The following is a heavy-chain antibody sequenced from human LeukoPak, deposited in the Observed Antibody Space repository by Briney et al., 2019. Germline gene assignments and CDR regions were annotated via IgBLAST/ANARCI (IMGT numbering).Heavy chain of an antibody. V-gene: IGHV3-23*01. CDR3: ARGPARTYYYDRSGYYFDC. CDR1: GFTFSSYA. D-gene: IGHD3-22*01. CDR2: ISGSGGST. J-gene: IGHJ4*02. Sequence: TGGSLRLSCAASGFTFSSYAMSWVRQAPGKGLEWVSAISGSGGSTYYADSVKGRFTISRDNSKNTLYLQMNSLRAEDTAVYYCARGPARTYYYDRSGYYFDCWGQGTLVTVSS.